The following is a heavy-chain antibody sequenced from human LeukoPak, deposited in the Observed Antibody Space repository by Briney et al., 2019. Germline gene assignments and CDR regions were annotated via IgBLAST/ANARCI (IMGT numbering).Heavy chain of an antibody. CDR1: GGSFSGYY. Sequence: PSETLSLTCAVYGGSFSGYYWSWLRQPPGKGLEWIGEINHSGSTNYNPSLKRRVTISVDTSKNQFSLKLSSVTAADTAVYYCARGRPMVRGVIIVRWFDPWGQGTLVTVSS. CDR3: ARGRPMVRGVIIVRWFDP. J-gene: IGHJ5*02. V-gene: IGHV4-34*01. CDR2: INHSGST. D-gene: IGHD3-10*01.